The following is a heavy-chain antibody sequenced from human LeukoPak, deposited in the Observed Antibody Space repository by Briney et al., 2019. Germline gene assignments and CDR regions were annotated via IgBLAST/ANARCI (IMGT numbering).Heavy chain of an antibody. CDR3: ARAKLWTGIVVVTAILEPYYYYGMGV. CDR1: GYTFTSYG. D-gene: IGHD2-21*02. V-gene: IGHV7-4-1*02. CDR2: INTNTGNP. Sequence: ASVKVSCKASGYTFTSYGISWVRQAPGQGLEWMGRINTNTGNPTYAQGFTGRFVFSLDTSVSTAYLQISSLKAEDTAVYYCARAKLWTGIVVVTAILEPYYYYGMGVWGQGTTVTVSS. J-gene: IGHJ6*02.